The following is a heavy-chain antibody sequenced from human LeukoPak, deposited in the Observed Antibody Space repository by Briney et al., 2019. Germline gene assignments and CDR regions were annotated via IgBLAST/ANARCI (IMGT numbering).Heavy chain of an antibody. J-gene: IGHJ5*02. CDR3: ANGPLTFTVTTSTPGWFDP. V-gene: IGHV3-7*01. CDR2: MKQEGSEK. Sequence: GGCLRLSWAASGFTFSRDWVSWVRQAAGEGREWVANMKQEGSEKFYVDSVKGRLTISRDNAKNSLYLHMNSLRAEDTAAYYCANGPLTFTVTTSTPGWFDPRGEGALVTLS. CDR1: GFTFSRDW. D-gene: IGHD4-17*01.